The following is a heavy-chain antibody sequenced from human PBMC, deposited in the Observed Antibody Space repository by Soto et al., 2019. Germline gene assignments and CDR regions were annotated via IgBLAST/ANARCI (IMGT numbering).Heavy chain of an antibody. CDR2: ISAYNGNT. Sequence: QVQLVQSGAEVKKPGASVKVSCKASGYTFTSYGISWVRQAPGQGLEWMGWISAYNGNTNYAQKLQGRGTXXTXTSXSTAYKELRSRRSDDTAVYYWARLSTGYSYGYFDYWGQGTLVTVSS. D-gene: IGHD5-18*01. CDR1: GYTFTSYG. J-gene: IGHJ4*02. V-gene: IGHV1-18*01. CDR3: ARLSTGYSYGYFDY.